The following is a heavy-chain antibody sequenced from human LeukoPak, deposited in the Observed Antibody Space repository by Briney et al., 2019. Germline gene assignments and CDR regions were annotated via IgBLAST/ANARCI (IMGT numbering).Heavy chain of an antibody. J-gene: IGHJ4*02. V-gene: IGHV3-53*01. Sequence: GGSLRLSCAASGFTVSDNYMSWVRQAPGKGLEWVSVIYSSGGTYYADSVKGRFTISRDNSKNTLYLQMNSLRAEDTAVYYCAREGTYYYDSSGYYYEYWGQGTLVTVSS. D-gene: IGHD3-22*01. CDR1: GFTVSDNY. CDR2: IYSSGGT. CDR3: AREGTYYYDSSGYYYEY.